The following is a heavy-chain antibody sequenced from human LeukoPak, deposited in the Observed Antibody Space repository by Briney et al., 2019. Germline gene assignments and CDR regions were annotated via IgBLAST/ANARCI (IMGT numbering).Heavy chain of an antibody. CDR1: GFTFDDYA. Sequence: GGSLRLSCAASGFTFDDYAMHWVRQAPGKGLEWVSGISWNSGSIGYADSVRGRFTISRDNAKNTLYLQMNSLRAEDTAVYYCARVRIAAAGTRPFDYWGQGTLVTVSS. CDR2: ISWNSGSI. D-gene: IGHD6-13*01. J-gene: IGHJ4*02. CDR3: ARVRIAAAGTRPFDY. V-gene: IGHV3-9*01.